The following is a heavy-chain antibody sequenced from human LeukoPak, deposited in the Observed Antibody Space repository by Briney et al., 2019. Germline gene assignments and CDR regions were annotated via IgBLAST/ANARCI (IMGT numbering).Heavy chain of an antibody. D-gene: IGHD4-17*01. CDR1: GGSISSGDYY. CDR2: IYYSGST. J-gene: IGHJ4*02. CDR3: ARLTTVTTYYFDY. Sequence: SQTLSLTCTVSGGSISSGDYYWSWIRQPPGEGLEWIGYIYYSGSTYDNPSLKSRVTISVDTSKNQFSLKLSSVTAADTAVYYCARLTTVTTYYFDYWGQGTLVTVSS. V-gene: IGHV4-30-4*01.